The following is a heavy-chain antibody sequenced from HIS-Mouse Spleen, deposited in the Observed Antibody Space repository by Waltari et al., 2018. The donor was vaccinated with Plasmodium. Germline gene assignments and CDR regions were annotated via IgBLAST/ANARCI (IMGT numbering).Heavy chain of an antibody. V-gene: IGHV4-34*01. CDR3: ARVLGYKAAAGTFVEYFQH. D-gene: IGHD6-13*01. CDR1: GGSFSGYY. Sequence: QVQLQQWGAGLLKPSETLSLTCAVYGGSFSGYYWSCIRQPPGTGLEWIGEINHSESTKHNPTLKSRVTISVDTSKNQVSLKRSSVTAADTAVYYCARVLGYKAAAGTFVEYFQHWGQGTLVTVSS. J-gene: IGHJ1*01. CDR2: INHSEST.